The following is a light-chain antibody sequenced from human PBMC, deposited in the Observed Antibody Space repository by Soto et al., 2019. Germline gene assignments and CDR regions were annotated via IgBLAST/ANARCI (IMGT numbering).Light chain of an antibody. CDR2: AAS. J-gene: IGKJ3*01. CDR3: QKYNSAPHT. V-gene: IGKV1-27*01. Sequence: DIQMTQSPSSLSASVGDRVTITCRASQGITHYLAWYQQKPGKVPKLLIYAASTLQSGVPSRFSGSGSGTDFTLTISSLQPEDVATYYCQKYNSAPHTFGPGTKVNI. CDR1: QGITHY.